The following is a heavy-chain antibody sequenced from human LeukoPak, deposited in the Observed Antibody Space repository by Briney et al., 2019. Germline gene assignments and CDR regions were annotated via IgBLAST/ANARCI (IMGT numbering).Heavy chain of an antibody. CDR2: ISGSDGST. D-gene: IGHD3-3*01. J-gene: IGHJ5*02. CDR1: GFTFSNYA. Sequence: GGSLRLSCAASGFTFSNYAMTWVRQAPGKGLEWVLAISGSDGSTYYSDSVTGRFTISRDNSKNTLYLQMTSQRPDDTAVYYCAKDGYDFWSAYQIDLWGQGTAVTVSS. V-gene: IGHV3-23*01. CDR3: AKDGYDFWSAYQIDL.